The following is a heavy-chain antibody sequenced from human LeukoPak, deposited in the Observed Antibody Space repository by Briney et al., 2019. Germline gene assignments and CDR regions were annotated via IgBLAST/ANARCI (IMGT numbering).Heavy chain of an antibody. J-gene: IGHJ4*02. CDR1: GYTFTSYG. CDR3: ARAGIAAGLYYFDY. Sequence: ASVKVSCKASGYTFTSYGISWVRQAPGKGLEWMGWISAYNGNTNYVQKLQDRVTMTTDTSTSTAYMELRSLRSDDTAVYYCARAGIAAGLYYFDYWGQGTLVTVSS. D-gene: IGHD6-13*01. CDR2: ISAYNGNT. V-gene: IGHV1-18*01.